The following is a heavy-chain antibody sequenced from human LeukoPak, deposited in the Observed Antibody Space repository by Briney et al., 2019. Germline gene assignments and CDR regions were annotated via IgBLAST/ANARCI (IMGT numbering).Heavy chain of an antibody. D-gene: IGHD3-9*01. V-gene: IGHV4-59*01. CDR2: IYYSGST. CDR1: GGYISSYY. Sequence: SETLSLTCTVSGGYISSYYWSWIRQPPGKGLEWIGYIYYSGSTNYNPSLKSRVTISVDTSKNQFSLKLSSVTAADTAVYYCARARVYFDWSSWGQGTLVTVSS. J-gene: IGHJ4*02. CDR3: ARARVYFDWSS.